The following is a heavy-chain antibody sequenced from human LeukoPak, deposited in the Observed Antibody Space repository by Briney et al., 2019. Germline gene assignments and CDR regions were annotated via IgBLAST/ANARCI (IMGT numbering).Heavy chain of an antibody. D-gene: IGHD6-19*01. Sequence: GGSLRLSCAASGFTFSRYEMNWVRQAPGKGLEWVSYISSSGSTIYYADSVKGRFTIPRDNAKNSLYLQMNSLRAEDTAVYYCAREGSVAGTAIFDYWGQGTLVTVSS. CDR1: GFTFSRYE. V-gene: IGHV3-48*03. CDR2: ISSSGSTI. CDR3: AREGSVAGTAIFDY. J-gene: IGHJ4*02.